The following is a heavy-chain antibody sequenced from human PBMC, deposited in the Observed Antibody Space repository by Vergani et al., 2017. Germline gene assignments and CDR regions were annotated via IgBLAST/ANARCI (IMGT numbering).Heavy chain of an antibody. Sequence: QVQVVQSGAEVKKPGSSVKVSCKASRGSFSSNAISWVRQAPGQGLEWMGRIIPIFDTPNYAQKFQGRLTITADEFTTTASMELSSLRSEDTAVYYCASWGSYYVYWGQGTLVTVSS. D-gene: IGHD1-26*01. V-gene: IGHV1-69*13. CDR3: ASWGSYYVY. CDR2: IIPIFDTP. J-gene: IGHJ4*02. CDR1: RGSFSSNA.